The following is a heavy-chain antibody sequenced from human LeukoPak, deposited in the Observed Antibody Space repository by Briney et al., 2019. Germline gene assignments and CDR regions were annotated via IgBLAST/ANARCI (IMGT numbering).Heavy chain of an antibody. J-gene: IGHJ4*02. CDR3: ARSPYCSSTSCPFDY. CDR1: GGSISSYY. D-gene: IGHD2-2*01. V-gene: IGHV4-4*07. CDR2: IYTSGST. Sequence: SETLSLTCTVSGGSISSYYWSWIRQPAGKGLEWIGRIYTSGSTNYNPSLKSRVTMSVDTSKNQFSLKLSSVTAADTAVYYCARSPYCSSTSCPFDYWGQRTLVTVSS.